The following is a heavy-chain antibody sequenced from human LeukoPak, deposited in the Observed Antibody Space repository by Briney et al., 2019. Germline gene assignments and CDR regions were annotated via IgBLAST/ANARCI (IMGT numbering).Heavy chain of an antibody. J-gene: IGHJ6*02. V-gene: IGHV3-23*01. D-gene: IGHD6-19*01. CDR3: ARSQSSGWYGRTFYYYYGMDV. CDR1: VFAFTSYS. Sequence: GGFMRLSCAASVFAFTSYSIRWVRHAPWKGLEWVSAISDSGGSTYYADSVKGRFTISRDNSKNTLYLQMNSLRAEDTAVHYCARSQSSGWYGRTFYYYYGMDVWGQGTTVTVSS. CDR2: ISDSGGST.